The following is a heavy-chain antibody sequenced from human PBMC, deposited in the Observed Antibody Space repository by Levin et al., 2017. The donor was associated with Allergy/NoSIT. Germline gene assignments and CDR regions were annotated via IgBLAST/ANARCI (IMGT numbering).Heavy chain of an antibody. J-gene: IGHJ3*02. V-gene: IGHV4-30-4*01. Sequence: PSETLSLTCTVSGGSISSGDYYWSWIRQPPGKGLEWIGYIYYSGSTYYNPSLKSRVTISVDTSKNQFSLKLSSVTAADTAVYYCASSGHTRGAFDIWGQGTMVTVSS. CDR3: ASSGHTRGAFDI. D-gene: IGHD5-12*01. CDR1: GGSISSGDYY. CDR2: IYYSGST.